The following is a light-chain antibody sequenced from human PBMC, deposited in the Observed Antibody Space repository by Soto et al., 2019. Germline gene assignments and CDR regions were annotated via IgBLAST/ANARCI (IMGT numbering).Light chain of an antibody. CDR2: KVS. Sequence: EIVMTQSPLSLPATPGKPASISCRSSQSLLHSDGYKYLDWYLQKQGQSPQLXXYKVSNRDSGVPARFSGSGSGTDGAMKISRVEEEDGWVYYGMQGTHWTITFGQGTRLEIK. CDR3: MQGTHWTIT. V-gene: IGKV2-28*01. CDR1: QSLLHSDGYKY. J-gene: IGKJ5*01.